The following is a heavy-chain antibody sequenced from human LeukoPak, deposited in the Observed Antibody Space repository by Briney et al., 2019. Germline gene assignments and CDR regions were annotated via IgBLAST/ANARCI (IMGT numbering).Heavy chain of an antibody. CDR1: GFTFSSYG. CDR3: AKDVSYCYYMDV. Sequence: GGSLRLSCAASGFTFSSYGMSWVRQAPGKGLEWVSAISGSGGSTYYADSVKGRFTISRDNSKNTLYLQMNSLRAEDTAVYYCAKDVSYCYYMDVWGKGTTVTISS. J-gene: IGHJ6*03. V-gene: IGHV3-23*01. CDR2: ISGSGGST.